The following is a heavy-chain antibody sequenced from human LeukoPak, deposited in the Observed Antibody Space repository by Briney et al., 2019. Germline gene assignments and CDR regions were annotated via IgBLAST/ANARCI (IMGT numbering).Heavy chain of an antibody. CDR3: AKDLRPRNEYCSGGSCYSFGDAFDI. CDR2: ISGSGGST. Sequence: GGSLRLSCAASGFTFSSYAMSWVRQAPGKGLEWVSAISGSGGSTYYADSVKGRFTISRDNSKNTLYLQMNSLRAEDTAVYYCAKDLRPRNEYCSGGSCYSFGDAFDIWGQGTMVTVSS. CDR1: GFTFSSYA. D-gene: IGHD2-15*01. V-gene: IGHV3-23*01. J-gene: IGHJ3*02.